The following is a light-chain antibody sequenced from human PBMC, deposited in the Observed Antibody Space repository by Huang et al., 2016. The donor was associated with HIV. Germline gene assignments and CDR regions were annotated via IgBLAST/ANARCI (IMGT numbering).Light chain of an antibody. CDR1: QGISSF. V-gene: IGKV1-9*01. CDR2: AAS. J-gene: IGKJ4*01. Sequence: IQLTQSPSSRSASVGDRVTITCRASQGISSFLAWYQQKPGKAPKLLMYAASTLHSGVPLRFSGSGSGTDFTLTISSLQPEDFATYYCQQFNNYPLTFGGGTKVEIK. CDR3: QQFNNYPLT.